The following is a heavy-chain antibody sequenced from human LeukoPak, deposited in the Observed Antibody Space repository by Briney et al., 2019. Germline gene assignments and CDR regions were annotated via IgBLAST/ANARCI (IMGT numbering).Heavy chain of an antibody. CDR1: GGSISSSSYY. Sequence: SETLSRTCTVSGGSISSSSYYWGWIRQPPGKGLEGIGWTYYSGSNYYNPSLKSRVTISVDTSKNQFSLKLSSVTAADTAVYYCARDQVEEDTAMLLDYWGQGTLVTVSS. CDR2: TYYSGSN. D-gene: IGHD5-18*01. V-gene: IGHV4-39*07. J-gene: IGHJ4*02. CDR3: ARDQVEEDTAMLLDY.